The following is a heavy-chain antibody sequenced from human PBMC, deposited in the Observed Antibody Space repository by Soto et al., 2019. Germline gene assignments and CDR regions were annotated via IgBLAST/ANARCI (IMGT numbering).Heavy chain of an antibody. CDR1: GGSIRSYY. CDR3: ARQGSYYESSVHPNTIFDY. J-gene: IGHJ4*02. Sequence: QVQLQESGPGLVRPSGTLSLTCTVSGGSIRSYYWSWIRQSPGKGLEWIGSIFYSGSTNYNPSLKSQVTISVDTSKSQFTLNLNSVTAADTAVYYCARQGSYYESSVHPNTIFDYWGQGALVTVSS. V-gene: IGHV4-59*08. D-gene: IGHD3-22*01. CDR2: IFYSGST.